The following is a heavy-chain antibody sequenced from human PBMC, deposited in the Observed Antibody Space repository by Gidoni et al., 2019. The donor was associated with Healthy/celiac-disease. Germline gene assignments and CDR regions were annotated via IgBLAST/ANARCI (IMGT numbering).Heavy chain of an antibody. Sequence: QVQLVESGGGVVQHGRSLRRACAASGFTFSSYAMHWVRQAPGKGLEWLAVISYDGSNKYYADAVKGLFTISRDNSKNTLYLQMNSLRAEDTAVYYCAREGRGRGRYFDLWGRGTLVTVSS. CDR3: AREGRGRGRYFDL. CDR2: ISYDGSNK. CDR1: GFTFSSYA. V-gene: IGHV3-30-3*01. D-gene: IGHD3-10*01. J-gene: IGHJ2*01.